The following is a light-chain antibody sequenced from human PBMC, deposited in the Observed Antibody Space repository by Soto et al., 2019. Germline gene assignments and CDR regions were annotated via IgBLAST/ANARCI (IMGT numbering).Light chain of an antibody. V-gene: IGKV3-20*01. CDR1: QTITGTY. J-gene: IGKJ5*01. Sequence: VLTQFSVTLSLSPGERATLSCRASQTITGTYLAWYQQKPGQAPRLLIHGASTRATGIPDRFSGSGSGTDFTLTISRLDPEDFAVYYCQQYGSSPPITFGQGTRLE. CDR2: GAS. CDR3: QQYGSSPPIT.